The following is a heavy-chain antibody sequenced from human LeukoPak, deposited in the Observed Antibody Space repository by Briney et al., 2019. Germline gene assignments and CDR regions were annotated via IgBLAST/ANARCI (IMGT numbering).Heavy chain of an antibody. D-gene: IGHD1-26*01. CDR1: GGTFSSYA. CDR3: ARVLGSVYYHNSGSYYGMTDY. V-gene: IGHV1-69*13. Sequence: ASVKVSCKASGGTFSSYAISWVRQAPGQGLEWMGGIIPIFGTANYAQKFQGRVTITADESTSTAYMELSSLRSEDTAVYYCARVLGSVYYHNSGSYYGMTDYWGQGTLVTVSS. CDR2: IIPIFGTA. J-gene: IGHJ4*02.